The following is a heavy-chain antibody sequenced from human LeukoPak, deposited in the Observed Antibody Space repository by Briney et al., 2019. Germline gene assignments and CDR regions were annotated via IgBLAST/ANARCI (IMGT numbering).Heavy chain of an antibody. D-gene: IGHD3-10*01. CDR1: GFTFSSYG. CDR2: ISYDGSNK. V-gene: IGHV3-30*19. J-gene: IGHJ3*02. Sequence: GGSLRLSCAASGFTFSSYGMHWVRQAPGKGLEWVAVISYDGSNKYYADSVKGRFTISRDNSKNTLYLQMNSLRAEDTAVYYCARGIQPPKYYGSGSDTFDIWGQGTIATVSS. CDR3: ARGIQPPKYYGSGSDTFDI.